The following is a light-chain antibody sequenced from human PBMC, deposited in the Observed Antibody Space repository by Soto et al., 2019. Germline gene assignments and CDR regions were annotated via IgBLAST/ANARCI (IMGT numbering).Light chain of an antibody. V-gene: IGKV1-39*01. CDR3: QQSLTMPIT. Sequence: DIQMTQSPASLSVSVGDRVTITCRASQSINNYLNWYLQRPGQAPKLLIRSASTLQRGVPSRFSGSGSRTEFTLTIADLQPDDVGTYYCQQSLTMPITFGHGTRLDIK. CDR1: QSINNY. CDR2: SAS. J-gene: IGKJ5*01.